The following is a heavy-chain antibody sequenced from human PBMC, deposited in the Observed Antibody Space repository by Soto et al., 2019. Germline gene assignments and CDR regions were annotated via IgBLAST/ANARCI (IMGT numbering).Heavy chain of an antibody. D-gene: IGHD3-3*01. Sequence: EVQLLESGGGLVQPGGSLRLSCAASGFTFSDHYMDWIRQAPGKGLEWVGRVRHKVSDYTTSYAASVQGRFAISRDDSKSSVYLEINSLKTEDTAVYYCTRTRIPTSGVLVFLYDFDVWGQGTTVTV. CDR3: TRTRIPTSGVLVFLYDFDV. CDR2: VRHKVSDYTT. V-gene: IGHV3-72*01. CDR1: GFTFSDHY. J-gene: IGHJ6*02.